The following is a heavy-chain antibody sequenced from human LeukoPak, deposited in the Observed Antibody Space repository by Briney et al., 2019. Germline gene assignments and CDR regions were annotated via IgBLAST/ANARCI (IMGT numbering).Heavy chain of an antibody. V-gene: IGHV3-48*01. Sequence: PGGSLRLSCAGSGFSFSSYSMNWVRQAPGKGLEWLSYISGCGGTIYYADSVKGRFTISRDNTKNSLYLQMTSLRAEDTALYYCARGSCSTTSCSQDFWGQGTLVTVSS. CDR3: ARGSCSTTSCSQDF. D-gene: IGHD2-2*01. CDR2: ISGCGGTI. J-gene: IGHJ4*02. CDR1: GFSFSSYS.